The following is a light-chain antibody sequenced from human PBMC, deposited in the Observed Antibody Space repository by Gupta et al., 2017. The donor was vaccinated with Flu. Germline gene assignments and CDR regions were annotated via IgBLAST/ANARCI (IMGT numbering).Light chain of an antibody. Sequence: TGTSSGAGGEIDVYGYVQRPGKTPKHMIYEVSNGLKGGPNRVSGSKSGNTAAMTISGIQAGDEADYYCSSYTSRSTTNVVFGGGTKLTVL. CDR2: EVS. CDR1: SSGAGGEID. V-gene: IGLV2-14*01. CDR3: SSYTSRSTTNVV. J-gene: IGLJ2*01.